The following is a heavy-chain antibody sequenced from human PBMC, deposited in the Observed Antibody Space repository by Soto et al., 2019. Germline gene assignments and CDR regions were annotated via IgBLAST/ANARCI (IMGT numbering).Heavy chain of an antibody. CDR1: GGTFSSYA. CDR3: ARGVLGYCSSTSCGYYYYGMDV. J-gene: IGHJ6*02. D-gene: IGHD2-2*01. V-gene: IGHV1-69*13. CDR2: IIPIFGTA. Sequence: GASMKVSCQASGGTFSSYAISWGRQAPGQRLEWKGGIIPIFGTANYAQKFQGRVTITADESTSTAYMELSSLRSEDTAVYYCARGVLGYCSSTSCGYYYYGMDVWGQGTTVTVSS.